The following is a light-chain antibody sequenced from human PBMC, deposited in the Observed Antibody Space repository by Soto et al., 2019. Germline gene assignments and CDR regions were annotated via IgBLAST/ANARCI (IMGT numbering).Light chain of an antibody. J-gene: IGKJ1*01. Sequence: DIQMTQAPSTLSASVGDRVTITCRASQSISSWLAWYQQKPGKAPKLLIYDASSLQSGVPSRFSGSGSGTEINLTISSLQPEDFATYYCQQYRTFGQGTKVEIK. CDR3: QQYRT. CDR1: QSISSW. CDR2: DAS. V-gene: IGKV1-5*01.